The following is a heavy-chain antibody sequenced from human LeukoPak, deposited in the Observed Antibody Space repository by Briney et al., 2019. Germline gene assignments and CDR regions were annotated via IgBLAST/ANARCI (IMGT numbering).Heavy chain of an antibody. CDR3: SKDRGGTLGDYFDF. V-gene: IGHV3-23*01. CDR2: IGGSGATT. CDR1: GFTFRSYA. J-gene: IGHJ4*02. Sequence: GGSLRLSCAVSGFTFRSYAMSWVRQAPGKGLEWVSAIGGSGATTHYADSVKGRFTIARDNSKNTLYLQMNSLRAEDTAVHYCSKDRGGTLGDYFDFWGEGTGVTVSS. D-gene: IGHD3-10*01.